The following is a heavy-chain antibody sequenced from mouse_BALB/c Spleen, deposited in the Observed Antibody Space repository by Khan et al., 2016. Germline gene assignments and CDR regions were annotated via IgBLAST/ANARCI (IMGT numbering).Heavy chain of an antibody. CDR1: GFSLTSYG. D-gene: IGHD2-1*01. J-gene: IGHJ3*01. Sequence: VQLQESGPGLVQPSQSLSITCTVSGFSLTSYGVHWVRQSPGKGLEWLGVIWSGGNTDYNAAFISRLSISKDNSKSQVFFNMNSMQADDTALYYWARRGGYYGNYGFAYWGQGTLVTVSA. CDR2: IWSGGNT. V-gene: IGHV2-4-1*01. CDR3: ARRGGYYGNYGFAY.